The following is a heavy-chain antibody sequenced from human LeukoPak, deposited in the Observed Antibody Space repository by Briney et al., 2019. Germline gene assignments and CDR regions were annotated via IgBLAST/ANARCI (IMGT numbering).Heavy chain of an antibody. CDR1: GGSISSSNW. D-gene: IGHD2-2*01. CDR3: ARGGVGTSSLDY. V-gene: IGHV4-4*02. CDR2: VYHSGTT. J-gene: IGHJ4*02. Sequence: PSETLSLTCAVSGGSISSSNWWSWVRQPPGKGLEWIGEVYHSGTTNYNPSLKSRVTISVDTSKNQFSLKLSSVTAADTAVYYCARGGVGTSSLDYWGQGTLVTVSS.